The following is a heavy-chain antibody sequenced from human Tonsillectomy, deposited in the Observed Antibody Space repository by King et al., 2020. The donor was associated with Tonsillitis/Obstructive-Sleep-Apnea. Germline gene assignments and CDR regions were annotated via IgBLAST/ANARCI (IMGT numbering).Heavy chain of an antibody. D-gene: IGHD2-21*01. V-gene: IGHV3-49*03. CDR1: GFSFGDYS. CDR2: IRSKAFGGTP. CDR3: TRGIRAGGDN. J-gene: IGHJ4*02. Sequence: DVQLVESGGGLVQPGRSLRLSCSPSGFSFGDYSLNWFRQAPGKGLEWVGFIRSKAFGGTPEYAASVKGRFTVSRDDSKNIAYLQMDSLKTDDTAVYYCTRGIRAGGDNWGQGTLVTVSS.